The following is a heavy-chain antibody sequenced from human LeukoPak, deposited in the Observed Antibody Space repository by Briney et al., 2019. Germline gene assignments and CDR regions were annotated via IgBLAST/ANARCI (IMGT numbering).Heavy chain of an antibody. D-gene: IGHD3-3*01. Sequence: ASVKVSCKASGYNFIIYIINWVRQAPGQGLEWMGWISPYNGNTIYAQKLQGRVTMTTDTSTSTAYMELRSLRSDDTAVYYCVRRFGYDFWSGHPMGDYWGQGTLVTVSS. CDR1: GYNFIIYI. CDR3: VRRFGYDFWSGHPMGDY. J-gene: IGHJ4*02. V-gene: IGHV1-18*01. CDR2: ISPYNGNT.